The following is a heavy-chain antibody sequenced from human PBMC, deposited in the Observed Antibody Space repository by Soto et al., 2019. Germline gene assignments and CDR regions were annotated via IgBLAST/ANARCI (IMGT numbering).Heavy chain of an antibody. V-gene: IGHV4-4*07. CDR3: ARARTSTAGLYFDY. D-gene: IGHD6-13*01. J-gene: IGHJ4*02. CDR1: GDSISSYY. Sequence: SETLSLTCTVSGDSISSYYWSWIRQPAGKGMGWIGRIHTTENTNYNPSLRSRVTMSVDTSNNQFSLKLTSLTAADTAVYYCARARTSTAGLYFDYWGQGTLVTVSS. CDR2: IHTTENT.